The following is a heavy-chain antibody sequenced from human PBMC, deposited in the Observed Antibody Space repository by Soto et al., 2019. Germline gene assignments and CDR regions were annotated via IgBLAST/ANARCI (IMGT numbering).Heavy chain of an antibody. J-gene: IGHJ4*02. CDR3: ARDYDFWSGYMTQSGAFDY. V-gene: IGHV3-74*01. D-gene: IGHD3-3*01. CDR1: GFTFSSYW. CDR2: INSDGSST. Sequence: GGSLRLSCAASGFTFSSYWMHWVRQAPGKGLVWVSRINSDGSSTSYADSVKGRFTISRDNAKNTLYLQMNRLRAEDTAVYYCARDYDFWSGYMTQSGAFDYWGQGTLVTVSS.